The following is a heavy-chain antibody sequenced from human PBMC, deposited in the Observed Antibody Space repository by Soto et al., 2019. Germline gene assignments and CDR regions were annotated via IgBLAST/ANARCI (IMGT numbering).Heavy chain of an antibody. V-gene: IGHV4-59*01. CDR2: IPYSGST. D-gene: IGHD2-2*01. CDR1: GGSISSYY. Sequence: NPSETLSLTCTVSGGSISSYYWSWIRQPPGKGLEWIGEIPYSGSTNYSPSLKSRVTISVETSKNQFSLKLSSVTAADTAVYFCARDRYCSNTSCYEDWFDPWGQGTLVTVSS. J-gene: IGHJ5*02. CDR3: ARDRYCSNTSCYEDWFDP.